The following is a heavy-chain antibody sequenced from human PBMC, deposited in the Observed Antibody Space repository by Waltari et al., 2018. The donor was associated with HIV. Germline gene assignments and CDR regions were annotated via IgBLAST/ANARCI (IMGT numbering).Heavy chain of an antibody. D-gene: IGHD3-10*01. CDR3: ARVGYYGSGSYYDY. V-gene: IGHV3-53*01. CDR1: GFTVRSNS. Sequence: EVPLVESGGGLIQPGGSLRLSCATSGFTVRSNSMRWLRQAPGKGLEWVSVIYSGGSTYYADSVKVRFTISRDNSKNTLYLQMNSLRAEDTAVYYCARVGYYGSGSYYDYWGQGTLVTVSS. CDR2: IYSGGST. J-gene: IGHJ4*02.